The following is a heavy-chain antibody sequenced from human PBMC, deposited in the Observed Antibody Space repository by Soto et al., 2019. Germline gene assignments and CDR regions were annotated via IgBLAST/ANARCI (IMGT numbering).Heavy chain of an antibody. CDR3: ARVGGGQLAPPGGHLTYYGMDV. J-gene: IGHJ6*01. D-gene: IGHD6-6*01. Sequence: GGSLRLSCAASGFTFSSYWMSWVRQAPGKGLEWVANIKQDGSEKYYVDSVKGRFTISRDNAKNSLYLQMNSLRAEDTAVYYCARVGGGQLAPPGGHLTYYGMDVWGQGTTVTVSS. CDR2: IKQDGSEK. CDR1: GFTFSSYW. V-gene: IGHV3-7*03.